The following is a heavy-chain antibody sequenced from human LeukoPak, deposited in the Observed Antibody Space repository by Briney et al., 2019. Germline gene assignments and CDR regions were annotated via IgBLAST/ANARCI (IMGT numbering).Heavy chain of an antibody. CDR1: GGSIRNSSFY. V-gene: IGHV4-39*01. CDR2: IYNSGTT. Sequence: SETLSLTCAVSGGSIRNSSFYWGWIRQPPGKGLEWIASIYNSGTTYYNPSLKSRITIFVDTSKDQVSLKLRSVTAADTAAYYCARHAVGGKLLQFYYFNLRGQGSLATVSS. J-gene: IGHJ4*02. D-gene: IGHD5-24*01. CDR3: ARHAVGGKLLQFYYFNL.